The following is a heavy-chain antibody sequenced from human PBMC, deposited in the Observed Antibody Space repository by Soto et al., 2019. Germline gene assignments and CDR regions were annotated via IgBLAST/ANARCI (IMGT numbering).Heavy chain of an antibody. V-gene: IGHV3-23*01. CDR2: FSSGGGGT. CDR1: GFTFSNYA. J-gene: IGHJ4*02. CDR3: ARVDY. Sequence: GGSLRLSCTASGFTFSNYAMSWVRQAPGKGLEWVSTFSSGGGGTYYADSVNGRFTISRDNSKNTLSLQMNSLRAEATAVYYCARVDYWGQGTLVTVSS.